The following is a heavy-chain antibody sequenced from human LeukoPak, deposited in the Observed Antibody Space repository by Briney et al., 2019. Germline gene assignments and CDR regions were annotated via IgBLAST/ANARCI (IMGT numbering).Heavy chain of an antibody. D-gene: IGHD3-10*01. J-gene: IGHJ4*02. CDR3: ARVSWPQYGSGSYYHPPTYGHLDY. CDR1: GYTFTSYG. Sequence: ASVKVSCKASGYTFTSYGISWVRQAPGQGLEWMGWISAYNGNTNYAQKLQGRVTMTTDTSTSTAYMELRSLRSDDTAVYYCARVSWPQYGSGSYYHPPTYGHLDYWGQGTLVTVSS. V-gene: IGHV1-18*01. CDR2: ISAYNGNT.